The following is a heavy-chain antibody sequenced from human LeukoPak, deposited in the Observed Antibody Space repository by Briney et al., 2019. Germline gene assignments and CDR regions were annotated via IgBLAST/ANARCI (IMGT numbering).Heavy chain of an antibody. Sequence: ASVKVSCKASGGTFSSYAISWVRQAPGQGLEWMGGIIPIFGTANYAQKFQGRVTITADESTSTAYMELSSLRSEDTAVYYCAKVAGDSGNYEYDWFDPWGQGTLVTVSS. CDR3: AKVAGDSGNYEYDWFDP. CDR2: IIPIFGTA. D-gene: IGHD1-26*01. J-gene: IGHJ5*02. V-gene: IGHV1-69*01. CDR1: GGTFSSYA.